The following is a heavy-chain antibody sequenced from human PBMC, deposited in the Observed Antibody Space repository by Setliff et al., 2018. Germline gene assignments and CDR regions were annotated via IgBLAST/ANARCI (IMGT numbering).Heavy chain of an antibody. CDR3: ARVVRYYYDSSGYHDAFDI. D-gene: IGHD3-22*01. CDR1: GYSFTSYD. Sequence: GASVKVSCKASGYSFTSYDINWVRLAAGQGLEWMGWVSPIDDGKPGYAQKFQGRVTMTRDTSTSTVYMELSSLRSEDTAVYYCARVVRYYYDSSGYHDAFDIWGQGTMVTVSS. V-gene: IGHV1-8*01. J-gene: IGHJ3*02. CDR2: VSPIDDGKP.